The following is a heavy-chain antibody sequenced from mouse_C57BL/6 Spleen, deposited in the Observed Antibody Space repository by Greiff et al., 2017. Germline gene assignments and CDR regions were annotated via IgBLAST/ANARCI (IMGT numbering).Heavy chain of an antibody. J-gene: IGHJ2*01. V-gene: IGHV1-26*01. CDR1: GYTFTDYY. CDR3: ASGTGGYFDY. D-gene: IGHD4-1*01. Sequence: VQLQQSGPELVKPGASVKISCKASGYTFTDYYMNWVKQSHGKSLEWIGDINPNNGGTSYNQKFKGKATLTVDKSSSTAYMELRSLTSEDSAVYYCASGTGGYFDYWGQGTTLTVSS. CDR2: INPNNGGT.